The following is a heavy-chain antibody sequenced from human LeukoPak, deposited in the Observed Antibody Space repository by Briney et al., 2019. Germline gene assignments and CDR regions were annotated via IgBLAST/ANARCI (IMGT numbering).Heavy chain of an antibody. CDR2: INRSGSA. CDR3: ARTQYGTSYYHYYYMDV. J-gene: IGHJ6*03. D-gene: IGHD6-6*01. V-gene: IGHV4-34*01. Sequence: SETLSLTCALYGGSFNDYYWSWIRQPPGRGLEWIGEINRSGSANYNPSLKSRVTISVDTSKNQFSLMLSSVTAADTAVYYCARTQYGTSYYHYYYMDVWGKGTTVTVSS. CDR1: GGSFNDYY.